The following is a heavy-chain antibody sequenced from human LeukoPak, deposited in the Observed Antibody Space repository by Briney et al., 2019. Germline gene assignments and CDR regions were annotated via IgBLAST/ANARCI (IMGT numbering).Heavy chain of an antibody. CDR1: GGSFSGYY. CDR3: ARVHTFGGVIVTYYHMDV. CDR2: INHSGRT. D-gene: IGHD3-16*02. Sequence: SETLSLTCAVYGGSFSGYYWSWIRQPPGKGLEWIGEINHSGRTNYNPSLKSRVTISVDTSKNQFSLKLSSVTAADTAVYYCARVHTFGGVIVTYYHMDVWGKGTTVTVSS. V-gene: IGHV4-34*01. J-gene: IGHJ6*03.